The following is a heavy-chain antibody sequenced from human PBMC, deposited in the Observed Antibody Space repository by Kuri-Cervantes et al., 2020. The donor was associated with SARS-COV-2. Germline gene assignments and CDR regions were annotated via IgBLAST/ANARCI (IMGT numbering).Heavy chain of an antibody. Sequence: LSLTCAASGFTFSSYGMHWVRQAPGKGLEWVAVISHDGSSKYYADSVKGRFTISRDNSKNTLYLQMKSLRAEDTAVYYCARGVEVPKLYYYYDMDVWGQGTTVTVSS. J-gene: IGHJ6*02. D-gene: IGHD2-2*01. CDR1: GFTFSSYG. CDR2: ISHDGSSK. CDR3: ARGVEVPKLYYYYDMDV. V-gene: IGHV3-30*03.